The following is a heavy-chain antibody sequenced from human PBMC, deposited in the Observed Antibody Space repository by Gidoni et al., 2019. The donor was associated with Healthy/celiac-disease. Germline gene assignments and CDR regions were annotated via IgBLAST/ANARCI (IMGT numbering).Heavy chain of an antibody. Sequence: QGQLVECGGGWVTPGGTLRRSCSASGITFSDYDMSWIRPSPGKVLEWFSYIISMSSSPNYVDSVQGRFTISRDNAQNSLYLQMHSLRAEYTAVYYCARVIAAAGTFVIITTDQHLAHFDYWCQGTLVTVSS. CDR2: IISMSSSP. CDR1: GITFSDYD. D-gene: IGHD6-13*01. J-gene: IGHJ4*02. V-gene: IGHV3-11*06. CDR3: ARVIAAAGTFVIITTDQHLAHFDY.